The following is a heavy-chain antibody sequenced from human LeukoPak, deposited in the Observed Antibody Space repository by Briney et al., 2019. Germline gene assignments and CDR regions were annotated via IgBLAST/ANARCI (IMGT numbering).Heavy chain of an antibody. V-gene: IGHV1-18*01. CDR1: GYTFTSYG. Sequence: ASVKVSCKASGYTFTSYGISWVRQTPGQGLEWMGWISAYNGNTNYAQKLQGRVTMTTDTSTSTAYMELRSLRSDDTAVYYCARVPPPDEGNYYYYYMDVWGKGTTVTVSS. CDR3: ARVPPPDEGNYYYYYMDV. J-gene: IGHJ6*03. D-gene: IGHD1-14*01. CDR2: ISAYNGNT.